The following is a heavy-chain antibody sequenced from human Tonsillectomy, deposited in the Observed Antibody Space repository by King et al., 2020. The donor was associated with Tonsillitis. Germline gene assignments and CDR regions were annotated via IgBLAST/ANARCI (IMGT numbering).Heavy chain of an antibody. D-gene: IGHD3-22*01. V-gene: IGHV4-59*01. Sequence: HVQLQESGPGLVKPSETLSLTCTVSGDSLTRYYWSWIRQPPGKGLEWIGYMFYGGSTNYNPSLKSRVTMSVDTSKNQLSLKLSSVTAADTAVYYCARVRDRNMIQLDYWGQGTPVTVSS. CDR3: ARVRDRNMIQLDY. J-gene: IGHJ4*02. CDR2: MFYGGST. CDR1: GDSLTRYY.